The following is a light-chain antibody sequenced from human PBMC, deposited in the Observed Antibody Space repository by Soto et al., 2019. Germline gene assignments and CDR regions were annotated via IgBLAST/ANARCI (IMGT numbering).Light chain of an antibody. Sequence: QSVLTQPPSVSAAPGQKVTISCSGSSSNIGNNYISWYQHLPGTAPKLLIYEDNKRPSGIPDRFSASKSGTSATLGITGLQTGDEADYNCGTWDSSLSAVVFGGGTKLTVL. V-gene: IGLV1-51*02. CDR2: EDN. J-gene: IGLJ2*01. CDR3: GTWDSSLSAVV. CDR1: SSNIGNNY.